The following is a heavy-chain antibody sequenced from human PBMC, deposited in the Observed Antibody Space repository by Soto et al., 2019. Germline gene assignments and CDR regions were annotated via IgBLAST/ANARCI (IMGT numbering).Heavy chain of an antibody. V-gene: IGHV3-74*01. CDR1: GFTFSSYW. Sequence: GGSLRLSCAASGFTFSSYWMHWVRQAPGKGLVWVSRINSDGSSTSYADSVKGRFTISRDNAKNTLYLQMNSLRAEDTAVYYCARGGADERPYNWFDPWGQGTLVTVSS. CDR2: INSDGSST. D-gene: IGHD3-10*01. CDR3: ARGGADERPYNWFDP. J-gene: IGHJ5*02.